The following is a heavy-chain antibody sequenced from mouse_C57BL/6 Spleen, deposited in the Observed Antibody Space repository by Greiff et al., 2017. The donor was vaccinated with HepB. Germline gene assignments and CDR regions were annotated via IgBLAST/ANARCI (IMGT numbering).Heavy chain of an antibody. V-gene: IGHV1-61*01. CDR1: GYTFTSYW. CDR3: ARVGPLYAMDY. CDR2: IYPSDSET. J-gene: IGHJ4*01. D-gene: IGHD6-1*01. Sequence: VQLQQPGAELVRPGSSVKLSCKASGYTFTSYWMDWVKQRPGQGLEWIGNIYPSDSETHYNQKFKDKATLTVDKSSSTAYMQLSSLTSEDSAVYYCARVGPLYAMDYWGQGTSVTVSS.